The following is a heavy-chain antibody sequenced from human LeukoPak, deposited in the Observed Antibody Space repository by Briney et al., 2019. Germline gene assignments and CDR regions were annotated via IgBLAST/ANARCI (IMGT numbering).Heavy chain of an antibody. CDR2: IKSKTDGGTT. J-gene: IGHJ4*02. CDR3: TTYLYDYVWGSYRETDY. CDR1: GFTFSNAW. D-gene: IGHD3-16*02. V-gene: IGHV3-15*01. Sequence: SGGSLRLSCAASGFTFSNAWMSWVRQAPGKGLEWVGRIKSKTDGGTTDYAAPVKGRLTISRDDSKNTLYLQMNSLKTEDTAVYYCTTYLYDYVWGSYRETDYWGQGTLVTVSS.